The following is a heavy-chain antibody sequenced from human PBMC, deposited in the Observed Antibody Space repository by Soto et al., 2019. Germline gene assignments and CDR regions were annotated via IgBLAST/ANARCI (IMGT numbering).Heavy chain of an antibody. V-gene: IGHV3-11*06. D-gene: IGHD1-1*01. CDR3: ARSGDNYNLLDY. CDR1: GFTFSDYY. Sequence: GGSLRLSCAASGFTFSDYYMSWIRQAPGKGLEWLSYSSDSGTFTRYADSVKARFSISRDNAKNSLYLQINSLRGEDTAIYYCARSGDNYNLLDYWGQGTPVTVSA. J-gene: IGHJ4*02. CDR2: SSDSGTFT.